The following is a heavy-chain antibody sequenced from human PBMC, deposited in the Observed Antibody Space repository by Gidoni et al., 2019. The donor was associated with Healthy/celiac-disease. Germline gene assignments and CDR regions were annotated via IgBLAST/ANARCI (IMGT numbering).Heavy chain of an antibody. Sequence: EVQLLESGGGLVQPGGSLRLSCAASGFTFSSYAMSWVRQAPGKGLGWVAAISGSGGSTYYADSVKGRFTISRDNSKNTLYLQMNSLRAEDTAVYYCAKGSSNWNDYWYFDLWGRGTLVTVSS. V-gene: IGHV3-23*01. J-gene: IGHJ2*01. CDR3: AKGSSNWNDYWYFDL. CDR2: ISGSGGST. D-gene: IGHD1-20*01. CDR1: GFTFSSYA.